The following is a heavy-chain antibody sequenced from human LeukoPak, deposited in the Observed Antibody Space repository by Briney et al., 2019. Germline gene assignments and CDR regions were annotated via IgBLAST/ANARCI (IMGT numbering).Heavy chain of an antibody. CDR2: ISYDGSNK. D-gene: IGHD6-13*01. Sequence: GRSLRLSCAASGFTFSSYGMRWVRQAPGKGLEWVAVISYDGSNKYYADSVKGRFTISRDNSKNTLYLQMNSLRAEDTAVYYCAKSLVQEQQLVRPYYYYGMDVWGQGTTVTVSS. CDR1: GFTFSSYG. J-gene: IGHJ6*02. V-gene: IGHV3-30*18. CDR3: AKSLVQEQQLVRPYYYYGMDV.